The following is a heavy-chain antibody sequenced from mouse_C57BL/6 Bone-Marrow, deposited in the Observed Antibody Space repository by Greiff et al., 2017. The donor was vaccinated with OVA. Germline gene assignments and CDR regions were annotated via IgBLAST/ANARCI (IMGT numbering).Heavy chain of an antibody. D-gene: IGHD4-1*01. CDR3: ARPAGTLAWFAY. CDR1: GFTFSDYG. V-gene: IGHV5-17*01. J-gene: IGHJ3*01. Sequence: EVKLVESGGGLVKPGGSLKLSCAASGFTFSDYGMHWVRQAPEKGLEWVAYISSGSSTIYYADTVKGRFTISRDNAKNTLFLQMTSLRSEDTAMYYCARPAGTLAWFAYWGQGTLVTVSA. CDR2: ISSGSSTI.